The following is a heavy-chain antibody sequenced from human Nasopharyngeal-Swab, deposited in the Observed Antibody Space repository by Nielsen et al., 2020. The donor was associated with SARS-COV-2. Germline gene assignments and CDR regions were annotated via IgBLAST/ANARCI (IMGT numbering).Heavy chain of an antibody. CDR1: GYTFTGYY. V-gene: IGHV1-2*06. CDR2: INPNSGGT. J-gene: IGHJ4*02. CDR3: AYSSSFGYFDY. Sequence: ASVKVSCKASGYTFTGYYMHWVRQAPGQGLGWMGRINPNSGGTNYAQKFQGRVTMTRDTSISTAYMELSRLRSDDTAVYYCAYSSSFGYFDYWGQGTLVTVSS. D-gene: IGHD6-6*01.